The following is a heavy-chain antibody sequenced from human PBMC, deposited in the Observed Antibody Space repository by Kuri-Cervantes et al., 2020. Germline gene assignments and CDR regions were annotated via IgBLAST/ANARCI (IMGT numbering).Heavy chain of an antibody. CDR3: AREEVYGDYYYGMDV. J-gene: IGHJ6*02. CDR1: GFTFDDYG. Sequence: GESLKISCAASGFTFDDYGMSWVRQAPGKGLEWVSGINWNDGSTGYADSVKGRFTISRDNAKNTLYLQMNSLRAEDTAVYYCAREEVYGDYYYGMDVWGQGTTVTVSS. CDR2: INWNDGST. D-gene: IGHD5/OR15-5a*01. V-gene: IGHV3-20*04.